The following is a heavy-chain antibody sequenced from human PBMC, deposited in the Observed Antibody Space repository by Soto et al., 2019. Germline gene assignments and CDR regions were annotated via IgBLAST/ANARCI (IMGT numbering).Heavy chain of an antibody. D-gene: IGHD5-12*01. CDR3: AREAPGGDDFFDY. V-gene: IGHV1-3*01. J-gene: IGHJ4*02. CDR1: GYTFGSYA. Sequence: QVQLVQSGAEVKKPGASVKVSCKASGYTFGSYAMHWVRQAPGQRREWMGWINADNGVTKSSQNFPGRVTITWETSASTAHRALISLRSEDTAVYYCAREAPGGDDFFDYWGQGTLVTVS. CDR2: INADNGVT.